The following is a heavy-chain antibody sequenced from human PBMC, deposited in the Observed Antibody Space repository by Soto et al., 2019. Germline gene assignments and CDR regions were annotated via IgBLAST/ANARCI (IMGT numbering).Heavy chain of an antibody. CDR3: TRISSSWYRSFDY. CDR1: GGTFSSYA. Sequence: ASVKVSCKASGGTFSSYAISWVRQAPGQGLEWMGGIIPIFGTANYAQKFQGRVTITADESTSTAYMELSSLRSEDTAVYYCTRISSSWYRSFDYWGQGTLVTVSS. CDR2: IIPIFGTA. D-gene: IGHD6-13*01. V-gene: IGHV1-69*13. J-gene: IGHJ4*02.